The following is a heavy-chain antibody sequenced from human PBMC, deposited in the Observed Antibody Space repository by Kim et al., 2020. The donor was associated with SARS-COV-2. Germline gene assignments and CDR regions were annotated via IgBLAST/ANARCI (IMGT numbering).Heavy chain of an antibody. V-gene: IGHV4-59*08. CDR3: ARHLRNMGEGLIFGVVIIPAAFDP. D-gene: IGHD3-3*01. J-gene: IGHJ5*02. CDR2: IYYSGST. CDR1: GGSISSYY. Sequence: SETLSLTCTVSGGSISSYYWSWIRQPPGKGLEWIGYIYYSGSTNYNPSLKSRVTISVDTSKNQFSLKLSSVTAADTAVYYCARHLRNMGEGLIFGVVIIPAAFDPWGQGTLVTVSS.